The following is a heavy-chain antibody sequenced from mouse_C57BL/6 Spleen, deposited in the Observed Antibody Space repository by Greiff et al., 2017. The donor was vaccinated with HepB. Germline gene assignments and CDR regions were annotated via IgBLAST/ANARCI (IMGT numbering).Heavy chain of an antibody. CDR2: INPDSSTI. Sequence: EVKLLESGGGLVQPGGSLKLSCAASGIDFSRYWMSWVRRAPGKGLEWIGEINPDSSTINYAPSLKDKFIISRDNAKNTLYLQMSKVRSEDTALYFCARRDDYDVRFAYWGQGTLVTVSA. J-gene: IGHJ3*01. CDR1: GIDFSRYW. D-gene: IGHD2-4*01. V-gene: IGHV4-1*01. CDR3: ARRDDYDVRFAY.